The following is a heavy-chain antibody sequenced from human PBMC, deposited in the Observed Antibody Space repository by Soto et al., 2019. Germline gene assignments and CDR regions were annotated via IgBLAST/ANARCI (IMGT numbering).Heavy chain of an antibody. V-gene: IGHV3-30*18. D-gene: IGHD6-19*01. CDR2: ISYDGENK. Sequence: QVQLVESGGGVVQPGRSLRLSCAASGFTFSSYGMHWVRQAPGKGLEWVAVISYDGENKYYADSVKGRFTISRDNSKSTLYLQMNSLRAEDTAVYYCAKDYLQWLLARYYYGMDVWATGPRSPSP. CDR1: GFTFSSYG. CDR3: AKDYLQWLLARYYYGMDV. J-gene: IGHJ6*02.